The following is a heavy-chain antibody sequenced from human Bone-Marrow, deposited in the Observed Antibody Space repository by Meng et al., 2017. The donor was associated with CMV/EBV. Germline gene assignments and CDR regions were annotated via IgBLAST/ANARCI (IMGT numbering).Heavy chain of an antibody. CDR3: ARDRPPLFYDDSCGYDY. D-gene: IGHD3-22*01. J-gene: IGHJ4*02. CDR1: GYTFTGYY. Sequence: ASVKVSCKASGYTFTGYYMHWVRQAPGQGLEWMGWINPNSGDTNYVRKFQSRVTMTRDTSISTGYMELRRLRYDDTAVYYCARDRPPLFYDDSCGYDYWGQGTLVTVSS. V-gene: IGHV1-2*02. CDR2: INPNSGDT.